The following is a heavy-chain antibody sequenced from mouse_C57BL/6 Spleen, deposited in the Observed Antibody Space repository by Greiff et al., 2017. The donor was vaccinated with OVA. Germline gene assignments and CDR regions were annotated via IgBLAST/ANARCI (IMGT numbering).Heavy chain of an antibody. V-gene: IGHV1-64*01. CDR2: IHPNSGST. CDR3: ARRTAQATRYAMDY. CDR1: GYTFTSYW. Sequence: QVQLQQPGAELVKPGASVKLSCKASGYTFTSYWMHWVKQRPGQGLEWIGMIHPNSGSTNYNEKFKSKATLTVEKSSSTAYMQLSSLTSEDSAVDYCARRTAQATRYAMDYWGQGTSVTVSS. J-gene: IGHJ4*01. D-gene: IGHD3-2*02.